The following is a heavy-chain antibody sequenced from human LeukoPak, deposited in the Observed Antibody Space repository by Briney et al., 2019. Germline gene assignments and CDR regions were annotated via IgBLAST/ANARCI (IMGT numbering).Heavy chain of an antibody. J-gene: IGHJ5*02. CDR1: GYTLTELS. V-gene: IGHV1-24*01. D-gene: IGHD3-3*01. Sequence: GASVKVSCKVSGYTLTELSMHWVRRAPGKGLEWMGGFDPEDGETIYAQKFQGRVTMTEGTSTDTAYMELSSLRSEDTAVYYCALVVRFLEGWFDPWGQGTLVTVSS. CDR2: FDPEDGET. CDR3: ALVVRFLEGWFDP.